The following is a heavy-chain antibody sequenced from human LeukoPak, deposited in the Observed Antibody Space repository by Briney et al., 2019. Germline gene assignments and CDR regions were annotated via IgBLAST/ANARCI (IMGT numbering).Heavy chain of an antibody. CDR1: GFTFSSYG. CDR3: AAMVRGPTPLDY. D-gene: IGHD3-10*01. Sequence: GGSLRLSCAASGFTFSSYGMSWVRQAPGKGLEWVSAISGSGGSTYYADSVKGRFTISRDNSKNTLYLQMNSLRAEDTAVYYCAAMVRGPTPLDYWGQGTLVTVSS. J-gene: IGHJ4*02. CDR2: ISGSGGST. V-gene: IGHV3-23*01.